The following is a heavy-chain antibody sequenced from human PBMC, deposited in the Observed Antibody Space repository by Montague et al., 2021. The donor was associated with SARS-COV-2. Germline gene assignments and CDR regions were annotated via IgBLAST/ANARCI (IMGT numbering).Heavy chain of an antibody. CDR3: ARGDGHYYGSGTYPYY. CDR2: IYYSGST. J-gene: IGHJ4*02. Sequence: SETLSLTCTVSGGSITRYYWSRIRQPPGKGLEYIGYIYYSGSTNYNPSLKSRVTMSVDTSKNQFSLKLSSVTAADTAVYYCARGDGHYYGSGTYPYYWGQGTLVTVSS. V-gene: IGHV4-59*01. CDR1: GGSITRYY. D-gene: IGHD3-10*01.